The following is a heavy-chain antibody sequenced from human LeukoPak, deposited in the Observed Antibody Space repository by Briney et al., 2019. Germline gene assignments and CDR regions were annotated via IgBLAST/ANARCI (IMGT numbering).Heavy chain of an antibody. Sequence: GGSLRLSCAASGFALSSHWMTWVRQAPGKGLEWVAVISYDGSNKYYADSVKGRFTISRDNSKNTLYLQMNSLRAEDTAVYYCARDKPTTMILDYWGQGTLVTVSS. J-gene: IGHJ4*02. V-gene: IGHV3-30-3*01. CDR1: GFALSSHW. D-gene: IGHD3-22*01. CDR3: ARDKPTTMILDY. CDR2: ISYDGSNK.